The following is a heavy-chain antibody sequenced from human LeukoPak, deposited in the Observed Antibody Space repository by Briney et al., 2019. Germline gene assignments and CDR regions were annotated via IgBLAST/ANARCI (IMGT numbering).Heavy chain of an antibody. V-gene: IGHV4-59*02. D-gene: IGHD1-26*01. J-gene: IGHJ6*03. CDR2: IYYSGST. Sequence: SETQSLTCTVSGGSVSSYYWSWIRQPPGKGLEWIGYIYYSGSTNYNPSLKSRVTISVDTSKNQFSLKLSSVTAADTAVYYCARKSSGSSPYYYYMDVWGKGTTVTVSS. CDR1: GGSVSSYY. CDR3: ARKSSGSSPYYYYMDV.